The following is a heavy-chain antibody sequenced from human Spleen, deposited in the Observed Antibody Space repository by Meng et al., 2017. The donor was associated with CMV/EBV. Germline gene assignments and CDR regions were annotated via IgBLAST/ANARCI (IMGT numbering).Heavy chain of an antibody. J-gene: IGHJ4*02. D-gene: IGHD1-26*01. CDR2: MSSVVTYI. CDR3: ARGRGATDYYFDY. V-gene: IGHV3-21*01. CDR1: GFTFSSYS. Sequence: GESLKISCEASGFTFSSYSMHWVRQAPGKGLEWVSSMSSVVTYIYYADSVKGRFTISRDNAKNSLYLQMNSLRAEDTAVYYCARGRGATDYYFDYWGQGTLVTVSS.